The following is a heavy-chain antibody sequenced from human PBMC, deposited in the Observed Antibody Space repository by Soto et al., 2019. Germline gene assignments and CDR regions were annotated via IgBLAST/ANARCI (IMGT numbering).Heavy chain of an antibody. V-gene: IGHV3-7*05. CDR1: GFTLSTFW. CDR3: ARDLSPRPTTYWVDAFDF. Sequence: EVQLVESGGGLVQPGGSLRLSCAASGFTLSTFWMTWVRQAPGKGLEWVANINRDGSVQNYVDSVEGRFTISRDNANNSLYLQMDSLRAEDAAVYYCARDLSPRPTTYWVDAFDFWGPGTMVTVSS. CDR2: INRDGSVQ. D-gene: IGHD2-8*02. J-gene: IGHJ3*01.